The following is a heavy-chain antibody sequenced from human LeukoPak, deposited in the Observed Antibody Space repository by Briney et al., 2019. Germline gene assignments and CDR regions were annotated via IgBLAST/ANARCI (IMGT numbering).Heavy chain of an antibody. CDR2: LYNIGSI. D-gene: IGHD2/OR15-2a*01. CDR3: ATNSTGSAFDY. J-gene: IGHJ4*02. CDR1: GASISNTYY. V-gene: IGHV4-38-2*02. Sequence: DPSETLSLTCTVSGASISNTYYWSWIRQLPGKGLEWIGNLYNIGSIAYKPPLRSRVTMSVDMSKNQFSLRLTSVTAADTAVYFCATNSTGSAFDYWGQGIQVIVSS.